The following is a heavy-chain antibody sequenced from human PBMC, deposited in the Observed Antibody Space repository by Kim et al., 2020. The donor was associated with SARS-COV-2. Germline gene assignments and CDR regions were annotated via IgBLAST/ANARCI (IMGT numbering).Heavy chain of an antibody. V-gene: IGHV3-23*01. CDR1: GFTFSSYA. CDR2: IRGSGDSP. CDR3: AKARIAALFDP. Sequence: GGSLRLSCAASGFTFSSYAMSWVRQAPGKGLEWVSAIRGSGDSPYYADSVKGRFTISRDNSKNTLYLQMNSLRAEDTAIYYCAKARIAALFDPWGQGTLVTVSS. J-gene: IGHJ5*02. D-gene: IGHD6-6*01.